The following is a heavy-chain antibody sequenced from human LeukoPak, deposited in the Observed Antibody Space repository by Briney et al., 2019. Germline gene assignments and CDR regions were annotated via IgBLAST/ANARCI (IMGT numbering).Heavy chain of an antibody. CDR2: INPNSGGT. CDR3: AREPRESDYGDYVGWFDP. CDR1: GYTFTGYY. D-gene: IGHD4-17*01. Sequence: GASVKVSCKASGYTFTGYYIHWVRQAPGQGLEWMGWINPNSGGTNYAQKSQGRVTMTRDTSISTAYMELSRLRSDDTAVYYCAREPRESDYGDYVGWFDPWGQGTLVTVSS. J-gene: IGHJ5*02. V-gene: IGHV1-2*02.